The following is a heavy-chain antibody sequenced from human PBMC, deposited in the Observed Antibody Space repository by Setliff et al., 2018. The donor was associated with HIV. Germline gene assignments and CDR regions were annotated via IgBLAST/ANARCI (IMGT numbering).Heavy chain of an antibody. Sequence: SETLSLTCSVPGASLQSYYWSWIRQPAGKGLQWIGRIYYVGWSKYNPSLEDRVTMSVDTSNNQFSLSLRSVTAADTAIYYCARSIHGGGSEPFDTWGQVILVTVSS. CDR3: ARSIHGGGSEPFDT. D-gene: IGHD3-10*01. CDR1: GASLQSYY. V-gene: IGHV4-4*07. J-gene: IGHJ5*02. CDR2: IYYVGWS.